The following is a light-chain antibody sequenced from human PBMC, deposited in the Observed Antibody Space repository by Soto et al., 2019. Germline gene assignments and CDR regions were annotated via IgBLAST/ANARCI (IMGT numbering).Light chain of an antibody. J-gene: IGKJ1*01. CDR1: QSISSY. CDR2: AAS. CDR3: QQYNSYPWT. Sequence: DIQMTQSPSSLSASVGDRVTITCRASQSISSYLNWYQQKPGKAPKXLIYAASSLQSGVPSRFSGSGSGTEFALTISSLQPDDFATYYCQQYNSYPWTFGQGTKVDIK. V-gene: IGKV1-39*01.